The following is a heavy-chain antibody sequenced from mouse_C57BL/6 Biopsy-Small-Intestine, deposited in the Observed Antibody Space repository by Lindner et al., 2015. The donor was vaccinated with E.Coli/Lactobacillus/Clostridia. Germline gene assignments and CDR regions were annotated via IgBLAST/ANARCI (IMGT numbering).Heavy chain of an antibody. CDR2: ISVYNGNT. V-gene: IGHV1-4*01. J-gene: IGHJ1*03. D-gene: IGHD5-1*01. CDR1: GYTFTSYG. CDR3: ARRLALRISPTSTYYHYYMDV. Sequence: SVKVSCKASGYTFTSYGISWVRQAPGQGLEWVGWISVYNGNTKYAPKLQDRVTMTTDTSTSTAYMELRSLRSDDTAVYYCARRLALRISPTSTYYHYYMDVWGKGTTVTVAS.